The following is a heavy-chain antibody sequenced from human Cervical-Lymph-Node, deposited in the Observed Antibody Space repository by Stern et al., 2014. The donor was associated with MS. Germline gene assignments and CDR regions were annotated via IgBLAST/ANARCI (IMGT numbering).Heavy chain of an antibody. CDR3: ARGRGGFGELLTYFDY. V-gene: IGHV3-33*01. J-gene: IGHJ4*02. Sequence: QVQLVESGGGVVQPGRSLRLSCAASGFTFSSYGMHWVRQAPGKGLEWVAVIWYDGSNKYYADSVKGRFTISRDNSKNTLYLQMNSLRAEDTAVYYCARGRGGFGELLTYFDYWGQGTLVTVSS. CDR1: GFTFSSYG. CDR2: IWYDGSNK. D-gene: IGHD3-10*01.